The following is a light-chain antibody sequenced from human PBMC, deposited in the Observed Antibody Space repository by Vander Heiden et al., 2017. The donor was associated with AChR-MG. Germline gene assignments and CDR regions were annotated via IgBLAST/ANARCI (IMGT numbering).Light chain of an antibody. CDR2: DVN. V-gene: IGLV2-14*01. Sequence: QSALTQPASVSGSPGQSITLSCTGTSSDVGGYHYVSWYQQHPGKAPKLIIYDVNNRPSGVSNLFSGSKSGNTASLTISGLQAEDEADYYCSSYTTSSTLIFGGGTKLTVL. CDR1: SSDVGGYHY. J-gene: IGLJ2*01. CDR3: SSYTTSSTLI.